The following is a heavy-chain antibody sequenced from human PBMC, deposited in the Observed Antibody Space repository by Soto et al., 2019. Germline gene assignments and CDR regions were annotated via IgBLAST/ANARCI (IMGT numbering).Heavy chain of an antibody. D-gene: IGHD6-19*01. CDR3: ARMVAVAGRSYYYYGMDV. CDR1: GYTFTSYA. J-gene: IGHJ6*02. V-gene: IGHV1-3*01. CDR2: INAGIGKT. Sequence: ASVKVSCKASGYTFTSYAMHWVCQAPGQRLEWMGGINAGIGKTKYSQKFQGRVTITTDESTSTAYMELSSLRSEDTAVYYCARMVAVAGRSYYYYGMDVWGQGTTVTVSS.